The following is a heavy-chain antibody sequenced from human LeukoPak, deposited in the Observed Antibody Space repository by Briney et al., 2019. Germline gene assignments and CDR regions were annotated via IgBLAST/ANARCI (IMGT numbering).Heavy chain of an antibody. J-gene: IGHJ4*02. V-gene: IGHV3-74*01. Sequence: GGSLRLSCAASGFTFSSYWLYWVRQAPGKGLVWVSRINSDGSSTDYADSVKGRFTTSRDNSKSTLCLQMNSLRAEDTAVYYCAKQLGYCSDGSCYFPYWGQGTLVTVSS. D-gene: IGHD2-15*01. CDR1: GFTFSSYW. CDR2: INSDGSST. CDR3: AKQLGYCSDGSCYFPY.